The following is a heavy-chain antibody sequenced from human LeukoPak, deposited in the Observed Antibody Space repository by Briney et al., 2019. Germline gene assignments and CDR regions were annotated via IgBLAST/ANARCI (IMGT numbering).Heavy chain of an antibody. V-gene: IGHV4-4*02. CDR2: IHHSGST. CDR1: GGSISSSNW. D-gene: IGHD3-10*01. Sequence: SETLSLTCAVSGGSISSSNWWSWVRHPPGKGVELIGVIHHSGSTNYNPFLKSGATISVDKSQNQFSLKLTSVTAADTAVYYCARAMSYGSVSLLHDYWDQGTLVTVSS. J-gene: IGHJ4*02. CDR3: ARAMSYGSVSLLHDY.